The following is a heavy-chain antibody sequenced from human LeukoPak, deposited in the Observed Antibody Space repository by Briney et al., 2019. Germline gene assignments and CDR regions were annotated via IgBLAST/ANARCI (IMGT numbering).Heavy chain of an antibody. CDR3: AKEASRGSSFAYTPIEKPYYLDY. J-gene: IGHJ4*02. V-gene: IGHV3-21*01. Sequence: GGSLRLSCAASGFTFSSYSMNWVRQAPGKGLEWVSSISSSSSYIYYADSVKGRFTISRDNAKNSLYLQMNSLRAEDTAAYYCAKEASRGSSFAYTPIEKPYYLDYWGQGTLVTVSS. CDR1: GFTFSSYS. D-gene: IGHD5-18*01. CDR2: ISSSSSYI.